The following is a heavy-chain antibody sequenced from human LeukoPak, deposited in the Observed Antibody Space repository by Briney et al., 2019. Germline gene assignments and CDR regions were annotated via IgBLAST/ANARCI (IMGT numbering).Heavy chain of an antibody. CDR1: GGSVSSGGHY. Sequence: PSQTLSLTCTVSGGSVSSGGHYWSWIRQHPGKGLEWIGYIYYSGSTNYNPSLKSRVTISVDTSKNQFSLKLSSVTAADTAVYYCARDYGDNYYYYGMDVWGQGTTVTVSS. CDR3: ARDYGDNYYYYGMDV. J-gene: IGHJ6*02. CDR2: IYYSGST. D-gene: IGHD4-17*01. V-gene: IGHV4-61*08.